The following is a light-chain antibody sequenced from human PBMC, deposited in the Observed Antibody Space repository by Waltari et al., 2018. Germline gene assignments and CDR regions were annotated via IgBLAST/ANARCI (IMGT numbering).Light chain of an antibody. Sequence: QSVLTQSPSVSRAPGQGVTISCTGSRSNIGTNYVHWYQQLPGAAPKLLIYGNRNRRSGGPDRVSGSESGTSASLAITGLQAEDEADYFCQSYDSSLTVVVFGGRTKLTVL. CDR3: QSYDSSLTVVV. CDR1: RSNIGTNYV. CDR2: GNR. J-gene: IGLJ3*02. V-gene: IGLV1-40*01.